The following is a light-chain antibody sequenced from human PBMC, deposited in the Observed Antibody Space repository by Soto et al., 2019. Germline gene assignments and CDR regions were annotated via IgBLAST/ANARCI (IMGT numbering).Light chain of an antibody. CDR3: QQSAWSPLT. V-gene: IGKV3-20*01. CDR2: DAS. J-gene: IGKJ5*01. CDR1: QTVPSSY. Sequence: EIVLTQSPGTLSLSPGERATLSCRASQTVPSSYLAWYQQRPGQAPRLLIYDASSRDTGIPDRFSGSESGTAFTLTISSLEPEDMAVYYCQQSAWSPLTFGQGTRLALK.